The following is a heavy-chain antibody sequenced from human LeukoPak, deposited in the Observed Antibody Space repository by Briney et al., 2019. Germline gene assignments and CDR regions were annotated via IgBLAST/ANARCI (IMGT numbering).Heavy chain of an antibody. J-gene: IGHJ4*02. D-gene: IGHD2-21*02. CDR3: ARGQISLVTLDY. CDR1: GGSFSGYY. V-gene: IGHV4-34*01. CDR2: INHSGST. Sequence: PSETLSLTCAVYGGSFSGYYWGWIRQPPGKGLEWIGEINHSGSTNCNPSLKSRVTISVDTSKNQFSLKLSSVTAADTAVYYCARGQISLVTLDYWGQGTLVTVSS.